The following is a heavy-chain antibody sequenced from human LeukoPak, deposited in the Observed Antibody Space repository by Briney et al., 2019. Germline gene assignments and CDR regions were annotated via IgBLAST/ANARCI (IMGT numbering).Heavy chain of an antibody. CDR3: AKGGYSYGWDAFDI. J-gene: IGHJ3*02. V-gene: IGHV3-30*18. CDR2: ISYDGSNK. D-gene: IGHD5-18*01. Sequence: GGSLRLSCAASGFTFSSYGMHWVRQAPGKGLEWVAVISYDGSNKYYADSVKGRFTISRDNSKNTLYLQMNSLRAEDTAVYYCAKGGYSYGWDAFDIWGQGTMVTVSS. CDR1: GFTFSSYG.